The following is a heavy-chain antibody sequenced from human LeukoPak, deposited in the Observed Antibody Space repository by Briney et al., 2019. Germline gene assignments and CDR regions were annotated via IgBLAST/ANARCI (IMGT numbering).Heavy chain of an antibody. D-gene: IGHD3-9*01. CDR2: IYYSGST. CDR3: ASSHYDILTGSFQNWFDP. CDR1: GGSISSYY. Sequence: LETLSLTCTVSGGSISSYYWSWIRQPPGKGLEWIGYIYYSGSTNYNPSLKSRVTISVDTSKNQFSLKLSSVTAADTAVYYCASSHYDILTGSFQNWFDPWGQGTLVTVSS. V-gene: IGHV4-59*08. J-gene: IGHJ5*02.